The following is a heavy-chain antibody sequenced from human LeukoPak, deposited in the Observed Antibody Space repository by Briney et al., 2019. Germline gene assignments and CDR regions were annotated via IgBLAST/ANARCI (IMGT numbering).Heavy chain of an antibody. J-gene: IGHJ6*03. V-gene: IGHV1-2*02. CDR3: ARVGLRFLEYMDV. D-gene: IGHD3-3*01. CDR2: INPNSGGT. CDR1: GYTFTRYY. Sequence: ASVKVSCKASGYTFTRYYMHWVRQAPGQGLEWRGWINPNSGGTNYAQKFQGRVTMTRDTSISTTYMELSRLRSDDTAVYYCARVGLRFLEYMDVWGKGTTVTVSS.